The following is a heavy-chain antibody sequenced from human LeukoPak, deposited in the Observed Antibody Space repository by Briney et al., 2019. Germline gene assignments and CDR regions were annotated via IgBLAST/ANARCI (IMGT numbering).Heavy chain of an antibody. J-gene: IGHJ4*02. CDR2: IYHSGST. CDR1: GGSISSSNW. D-gene: IGHD6-19*01. CDR3: ARDGYPRTVAGTYDY. Sequence: SETLSLTCAVSGGSISSSNWWSWVRQPPGKGLEWIGEIYHSGSTNYNPPLKSRVTISVDKSKNQFSLKLSSVTAADTAVYYCARDGYPRTVAGTYDYWGQGTLVTVSS. V-gene: IGHV4-4*02.